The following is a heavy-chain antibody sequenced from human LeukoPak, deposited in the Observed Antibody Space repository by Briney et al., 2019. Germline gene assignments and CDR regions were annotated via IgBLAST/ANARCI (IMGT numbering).Heavy chain of an antibody. CDR1: GGSFSGYY. D-gene: IGHD2-8*01. CDR3: ARGRGVWYYYYGMDV. J-gene: IGHJ6*02. V-gene: IGHV4-34*01. Sequence: PSETLSLTCAVYGGSFSGYYWSWIRQPPGKGLEWIGEINHSGSTNYNPSLKSRVTISVDTSKNQFSLKLSSVTAADTAVYYCARGRGVWYYYYGMDVWGQGTTVTVSS. CDR2: INHSGST.